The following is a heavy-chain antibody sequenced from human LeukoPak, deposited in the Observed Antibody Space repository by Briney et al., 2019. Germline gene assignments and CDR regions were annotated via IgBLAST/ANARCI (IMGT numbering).Heavy chain of an antibody. CDR3: ARSGLGTITAGPFHY. V-gene: IGHV1-18*01. Sequence: ASVKVSCRASGYTFSNFGIAWVRQAPGQGLEWMGWISGYQGSTKYAQKFQGRVTMTIDRSTSTAYMDLRSLGSDDTAMYFCARSGLGTITAGPFHYWGQGTLVAVSS. CDR1: GYTFSNFG. J-gene: IGHJ4*02. D-gene: IGHD5-12*01. CDR2: ISGYQGST.